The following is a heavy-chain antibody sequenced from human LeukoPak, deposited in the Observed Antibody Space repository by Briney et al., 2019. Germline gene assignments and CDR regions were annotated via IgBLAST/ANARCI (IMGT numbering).Heavy chain of an antibody. CDR3: ARGPYGSGSFL. CDR2: IYHSGST. CDR1: GYSISSGYY. V-gene: IGHV4-38-2*02. D-gene: IGHD3-10*01. Sequence: PSETLSLTCTVSGYSISSGYYWGWIRQPPGKGLEWIGSIYHSGSTYYNPSLKSRVTISVDTSKNQFSLKLSSVTAADTAVYYCARGPYGSGSFLWGQGTLVTVSS. J-gene: IGHJ4*02.